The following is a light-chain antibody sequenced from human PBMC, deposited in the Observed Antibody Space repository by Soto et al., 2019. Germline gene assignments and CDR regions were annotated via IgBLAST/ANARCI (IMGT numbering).Light chain of an antibody. J-gene: IGKJ1*01. CDR3: QQSDVSPRT. V-gene: IGKV1-39*01. Sequence: DIQMTQSPSSLSASIGYRVSFTCQASQDISKFLNWYQQRPGKAPNLLIYDATRLHSGVPPRFSGSGYGTDFTLTITSLQLEDFATYYCQQSDVSPRTFGQGTKVDIK. CDR2: DAT. CDR1: QDISKF.